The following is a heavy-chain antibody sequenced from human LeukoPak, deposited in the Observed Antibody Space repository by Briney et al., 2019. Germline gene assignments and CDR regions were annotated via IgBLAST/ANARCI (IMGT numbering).Heavy chain of an antibody. CDR1: GFTFSSYS. J-gene: IGHJ4*02. D-gene: IGHD1-26*01. V-gene: IGHV3-21*01. CDR3: AKDRSGSYSQGLDY. CDR2: TSSSSSYI. Sequence: GGSLRLSCAASGFTFSSYSMNWVRQAPGKGLEWVSSTSSSSSYIYYADSVKGRFTISRDNSKNTLYLQMNSLRAEDTAVYYCAKDRSGSYSQGLDYWGQGTLVTVSS.